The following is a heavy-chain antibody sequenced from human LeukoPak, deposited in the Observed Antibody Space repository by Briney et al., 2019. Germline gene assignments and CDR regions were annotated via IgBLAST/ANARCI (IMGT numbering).Heavy chain of an antibody. V-gene: IGHV4-34*01. D-gene: IGHD3-22*01. Sequence: SETLSLTCAVYGGSFSGYYWSWIRQPPGKGLEWIGEINHSGSTNYNPSLKSRVTISLDTSKNRFSLKLSSVTAADTAVYYCASGLITVRAGYYYDRSGYYGYFDYWGQGTLVTVSS. J-gene: IGHJ4*02. CDR3: ASGLITVRAGYYYDRSGYYGYFDY. CDR2: INHSGST. CDR1: GGSFSGYY.